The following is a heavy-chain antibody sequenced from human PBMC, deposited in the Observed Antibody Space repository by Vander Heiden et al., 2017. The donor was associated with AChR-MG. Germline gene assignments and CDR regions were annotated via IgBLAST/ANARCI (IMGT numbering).Heavy chain of an antibody. Sequence: EVQLLESGGGLVQPGGSLRLSCAASGFTFGSYAMGWVRQAPGKGLEWVSAISGSGGSTYHADSVKGRFTISRDNSKNTLYLQMNSLRAEDTAVYYCAKIAAAGTRAVYDYWGQGTLVTVSS. CDR2: ISGSGGST. J-gene: IGHJ4*02. V-gene: IGHV3-23*01. D-gene: IGHD6-13*01. CDR3: AKIAAAGTRAVYDY. CDR1: GFTFGSYA.